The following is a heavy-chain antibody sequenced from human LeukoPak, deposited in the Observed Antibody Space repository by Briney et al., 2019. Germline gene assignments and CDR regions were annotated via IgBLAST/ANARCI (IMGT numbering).Heavy chain of an antibody. CDR1: GGSISSYY. D-gene: IGHD3-16*01. Sequence: PSETLSLTCTVSGGSISSYYWSWIRQPPGKGLEWIGYIYYSGSTNYNPSLKSRVTISVDTSKNQFSLKLSSVTAADTAVYYCARDRISPRGYYYGMDVWGQGTTVTASS. CDR3: ARDRISPRGYYYGMDV. CDR2: IYYSGST. V-gene: IGHV4-59*01. J-gene: IGHJ6*02.